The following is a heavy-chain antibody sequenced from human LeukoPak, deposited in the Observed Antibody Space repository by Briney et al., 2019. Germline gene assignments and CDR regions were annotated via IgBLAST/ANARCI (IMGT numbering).Heavy chain of an antibody. CDR1: GFTFSDYA. Sequence: GGSLRLSCVASGFTFSDYAMNWVRQAPGKGLEWVSTFKTNYNQVYYAESVRGRFTISTDNSKNTAYLQMNSLRVEDTALYYCARSVADYTRFDFWGQGALVTVSS. CDR2: FKTNYNQV. V-gene: IGHV3-23*05. D-gene: IGHD4-11*01. J-gene: IGHJ4*02. CDR3: ARSVADYTRFDF.